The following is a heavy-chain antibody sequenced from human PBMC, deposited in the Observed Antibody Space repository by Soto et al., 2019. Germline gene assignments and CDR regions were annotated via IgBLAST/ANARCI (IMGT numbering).Heavy chain of an antibody. V-gene: IGHV3-23*01. CDR3: VKRPLKFSGSYFDY. J-gene: IGHJ4*02. D-gene: IGHD1-26*01. Sequence: GGSLRLSCAASGFTFSTYPMSWVRQAPGEGLEWVSDISGPGGSTYYADSVRGRFTISRDNSKNTVYLQMNSLRDEDTAVYYCVKRPLKFSGSYFDYWGQETLVTVSS. CDR2: ISGPGGST. CDR1: GFTFSTYP.